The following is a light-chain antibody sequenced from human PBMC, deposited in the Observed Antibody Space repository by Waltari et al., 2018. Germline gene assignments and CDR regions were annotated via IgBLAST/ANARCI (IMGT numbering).Light chain of an antibody. CDR3: QHFNTWPLT. V-gene: IGKV3-15*01. Sequence: EVVMTQSPATLSVSPGERATLSCRASQSVSDTLAWYQQKVGQPPRLLIYSASIRATVVPGRFSGSGAGTVFTLTISSLQSEDFGVYYCQHFNTWPLTFGPGTKVDFK. CDR1: QSVSDT. CDR2: SAS. J-gene: IGKJ3*01.